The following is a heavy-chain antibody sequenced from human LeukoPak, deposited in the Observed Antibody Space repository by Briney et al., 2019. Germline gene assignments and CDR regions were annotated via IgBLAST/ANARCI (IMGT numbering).Heavy chain of an antibody. CDR2: ISYDGSNK. V-gene: IGHV3-30*18. D-gene: IGHD3-16*01. CDR3: AKPFGPAYYYYNGMDV. Sequence: PGGSLRLSCAASGFTFSSYGMHWVRQAPGKGLEWVAVISYDGSNKYYADSVKGRFTISRDNSKNTLYLQMNSLGAEDTAVYYCAKPFGPAYYYYNGMDVWGQGTTVTVSS. CDR1: GFTFSSYG. J-gene: IGHJ6*02.